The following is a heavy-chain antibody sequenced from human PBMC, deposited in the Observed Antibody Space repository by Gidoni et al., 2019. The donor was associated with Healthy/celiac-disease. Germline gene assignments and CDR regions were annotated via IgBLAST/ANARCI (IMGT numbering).Heavy chain of an antibody. Sequence: QVQLVQSGAEVKKPGASVNVSCKDSGYTFTSYGISWVRQAPGQGLEWMGWISAYNGNTNYAQKLQGRVTMTTDTSTSTAYMELRSLRSDDTAVYYCARDNSLVAVAGTWFDPWGQGTLVTVSS. V-gene: IGHV1-18*01. CDR2: ISAYNGNT. CDR3: ARDNSLVAVAGTWFDP. CDR1: GYTFTSYG. D-gene: IGHD6-19*01. J-gene: IGHJ5*02.